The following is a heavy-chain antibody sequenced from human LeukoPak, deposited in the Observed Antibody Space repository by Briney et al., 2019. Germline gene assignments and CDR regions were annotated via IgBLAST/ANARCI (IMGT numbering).Heavy chain of an antibody. D-gene: IGHD6-13*01. CDR3: ARDNPQQLVRDY. V-gene: IGHV3-21*01. CDR1: GFTFSSYS. Sequence: GGSLRLSCAASGFTFSSYSMNWVRQAPGKGLEWVSSISSSSYIYYADSVKGRFTISRDNAKNSLYLQMNSLRAEDTAVYYCARDNPQQLVRDYWGQGTLVTVSS. CDR2: ISSSSYI. J-gene: IGHJ4*02.